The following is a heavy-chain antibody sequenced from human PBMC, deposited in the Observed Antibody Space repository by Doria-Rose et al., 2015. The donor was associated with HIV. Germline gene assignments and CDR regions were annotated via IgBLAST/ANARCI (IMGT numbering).Heavy chain of an antibody. Sequence: SGPVLVKPTETLTLTCTVSGVSLSSPGMGVSWIRQPPGKALEWLPHIFSDDERSYKTSLKSRLTISRGTSKSQVVLTMTDMDPVDTATYYCARIKSSRWYHKYYFDFWGQGTLVIVSA. D-gene: IGHD6-13*01. CDR3: ARIKSSRWYHKYYFDF. CDR1: GVSLSSPGMG. V-gene: IGHV2-26*01. CDR2: IFSDDER. J-gene: IGHJ4*02.